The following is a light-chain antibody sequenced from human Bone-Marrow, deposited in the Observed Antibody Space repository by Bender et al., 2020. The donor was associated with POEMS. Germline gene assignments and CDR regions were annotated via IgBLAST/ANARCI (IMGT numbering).Light chain of an antibody. V-gene: IGLV1-44*01. Sequence: QSVLSQPPSASGTPGQRVTISCSGGSSTIGAHAVNWYQHLPGAAPTLLIYSSHRRPSEVPDRFSGSRSGTSASLAISGLQSEDEDDYYCAVWDDSLNGWVFGGGNKLTVL. J-gene: IGLJ3*02. CDR3: AVWDDSLNGWV. CDR2: SSH. CDR1: SSTIGAHA.